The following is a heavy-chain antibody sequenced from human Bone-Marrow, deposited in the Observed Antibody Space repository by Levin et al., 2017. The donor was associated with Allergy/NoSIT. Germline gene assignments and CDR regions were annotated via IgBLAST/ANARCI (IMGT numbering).Heavy chain of an antibody. V-gene: IGHV3-7*01. CDR2: IKQDGIEK. J-gene: IGHJ4*02. CDR1: GFTFGRNW. Sequence: GESLKISCAASGFTFGRNWMTWVRQAPGKGLEWVANIKQDGIEKYYVDSVKGRFSISRDNAKKSLYLQMKGLRAADTAVYYCARDSGTTGIDYWGQGTLVTVFS. D-gene: IGHD1-1*01. CDR3: ARDSGTTGIDY.